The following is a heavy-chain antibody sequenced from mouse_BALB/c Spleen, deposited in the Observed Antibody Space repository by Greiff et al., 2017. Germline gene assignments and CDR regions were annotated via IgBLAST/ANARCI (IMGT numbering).Heavy chain of an antibody. CDR1: GFTFSSFG. Sequence: EVQVVESGGGLVQPGGSRKLSCAASGFTFSSFGMHWVRQAPEKGLEWVAYISSGSSTIYYADTVKGRFTISRDNPKNTLFLQMTSLRSEDTAMYYCARNNFDYWGQGTSVTVSS. CDR3: ARNNFDY. D-gene: IGHD1-3*01. J-gene: IGHJ4*01. CDR2: ISSGSSTI. V-gene: IGHV5-17*02.